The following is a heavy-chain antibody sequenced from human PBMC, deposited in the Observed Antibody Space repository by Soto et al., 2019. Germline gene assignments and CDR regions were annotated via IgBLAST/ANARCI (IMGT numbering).Heavy chain of an antibody. J-gene: IGHJ4*02. V-gene: IGHV3-48*03. CDR2: ITGSGGGT. D-gene: IGHD2-21*01. Sequence: EVKLVESGGALVQPGGSLRLSCTASGFDFSGSEMNWFRQAAGKGLEWVAYITGSGGGTVHADSVKGRFSISRDNAKNSLFLDMSDLTADDTGVYYCAKVTPFILGSPFWGQGTLVTVSS. CDR3: AKVTPFILGSPF. CDR1: GFDFSGSE.